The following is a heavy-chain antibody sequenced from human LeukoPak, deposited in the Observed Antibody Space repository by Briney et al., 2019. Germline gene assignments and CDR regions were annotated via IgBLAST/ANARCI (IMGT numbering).Heavy chain of an antibody. D-gene: IGHD1-1*01. Sequence: GASVKVSCKAFGYTFTSYYVHWVRQAPGQGLEWMGIITPRGGSTSFAHKFQGRVTMTRDTPTSTVYMELSSLTSEDTAVYFCARGNLGSSGTRRYFDFWGQGTLVTVSS. V-gene: IGHV1-46*01. J-gene: IGHJ4*02. CDR2: ITPRGGST. CDR3: ARGNLGSSGTRRYFDF. CDR1: GYTFTSYY.